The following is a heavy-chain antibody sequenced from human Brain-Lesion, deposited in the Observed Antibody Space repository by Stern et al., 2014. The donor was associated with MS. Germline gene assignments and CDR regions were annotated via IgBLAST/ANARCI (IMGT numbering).Heavy chain of an antibody. CDR2: INPNTGGT. CDR3: ARDQRGITIFGVVTDYYYLGMDV. V-gene: IGHV1-2*02. CDR1: GYIFTGYY. D-gene: IGHD3-3*01. Sequence: VQLLESGAEVKKPGASVKVSCKTSGYIFTGYYIHWVRQAPGQGLAWMAWINPNTGGTKYAQKFQGRVTMSRDTSISTAYVELSRLTSDDTAVYYCARDQRGITIFGVVTDYYYLGMDVWGQGTTVTVSS. J-gene: IGHJ6*02.